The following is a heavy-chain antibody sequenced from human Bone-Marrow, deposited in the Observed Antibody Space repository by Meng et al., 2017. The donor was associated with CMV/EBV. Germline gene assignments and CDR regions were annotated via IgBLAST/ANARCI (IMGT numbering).Heavy chain of an antibody. CDR2: MNPNSGNT. CDR1: GYTFTSYD. Sequence: ASVKVSCKASGYTFTSYDINWVRQATGQGLEWMGWMNPNSGNTGYAQKFQGRVTMTRNTSISTAYMELSSLRSEDTAVYYCARVSGLTNLFDYWGQGTLVTVSS. D-gene: IGHD3-3*01. CDR3: ARVSGLTNLFDY. V-gene: IGHV1-8*01. J-gene: IGHJ4*02.